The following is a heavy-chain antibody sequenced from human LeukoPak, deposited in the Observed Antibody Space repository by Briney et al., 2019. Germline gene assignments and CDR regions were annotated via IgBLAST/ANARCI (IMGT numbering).Heavy chain of an antibody. CDR2: ISWNSGSI. CDR3: AKDTDGMDV. CDR1: GFTFDDYA. J-gene: IGHJ6*02. Sequence: GGSLRLSCAASGFTFDDYAMHWVRQAPGKGLEWVSGISWNSGSIGYADSVKGRFTISRDNAKNSLYLQMDSLRAEDTALYYCAKDTDGMDVWGQGTTVTVSS. V-gene: IGHV3-9*01.